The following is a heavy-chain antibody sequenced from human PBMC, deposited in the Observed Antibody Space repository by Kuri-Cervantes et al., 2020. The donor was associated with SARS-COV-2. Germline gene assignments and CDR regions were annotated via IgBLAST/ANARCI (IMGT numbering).Heavy chain of an antibody. Sequence: SETLSLTCTVSGGSISSSSYYWGWIRQPPGKGLEWIGSIYYSGSTYYNPSLKSRVTISVDTSKHQLSLKLSSVTAADTAVYYCAGSPGGVFDRWGQGTLVTVSS. D-gene: IGHD3-16*01. CDR1: GGSISSSSYY. CDR3: AGSPGGVFDR. J-gene: IGHJ4*02. CDR2: IYYSGST. V-gene: IGHV4-39*07.